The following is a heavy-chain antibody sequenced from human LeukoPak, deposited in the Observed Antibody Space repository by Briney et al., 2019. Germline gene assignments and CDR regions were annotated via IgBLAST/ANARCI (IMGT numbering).Heavy chain of an antibody. V-gene: IGHV3-30-3*01. J-gene: IGHJ4*02. CDR1: GFTFSSYA. Sequence: GVSLRLSCAASGFTFSSYAMHWVRQAPGKGLEWVAVISYDGSNKYYADSVKGRFTISRDNSKNTLYLQMNSLRAEDTAVYYCARDPDLSYDSSGYWGQGTLVTVSS. CDR2: ISYDGSNK. CDR3: ARDPDLSYDSSGY. D-gene: IGHD3-22*01.